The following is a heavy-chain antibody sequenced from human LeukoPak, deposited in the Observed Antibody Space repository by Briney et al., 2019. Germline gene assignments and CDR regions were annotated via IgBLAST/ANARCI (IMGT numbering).Heavy chain of an antibody. CDR1: GFTFSSYA. Sequence: PGRSLRLSCAASGFTFSSYAMHWVRQAPGKGLEWVAVVSYDGSNKYYADSVKGRFTISRDNSKNTLYLQMNSLRAEDTAVYYCARDFVVVGTAPAHIWGQGTMVTVSS. CDR2: VSYDGSNK. CDR3: ARDFVVVGTAPAHI. D-gene: IGHD2-21*02. J-gene: IGHJ3*02. V-gene: IGHV3-30-3*01.